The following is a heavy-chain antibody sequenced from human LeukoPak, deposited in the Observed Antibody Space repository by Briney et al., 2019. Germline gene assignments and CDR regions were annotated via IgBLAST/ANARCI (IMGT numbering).Heavy chain of an antibody. CDR1: GGSISSYY. Sequence: SETLSLTCTVSGGSISSYYWSWIRQPPGKGLEWIGYIYYSGSTNYNPSLKSRATISVDTSKNQFFLRLRSVTAADTAVYYCARAGSSGWYGEYWGQGTLVTVSS. V-gene: IGHV4-59*01. CDR3: ARAGSSGWYGEY. CDR2: IYYSGST. J-gene: IGHJ4*02. D-gene: IGHD6-19*01.